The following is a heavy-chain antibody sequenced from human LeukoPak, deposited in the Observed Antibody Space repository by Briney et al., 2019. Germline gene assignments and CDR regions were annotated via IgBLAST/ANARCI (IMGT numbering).Heavy chain of an antibody. V-gene: IGHV1-69*06. Sequence: ASVKVSCKASGGTFSSYAISWVRQAPGQGLEWMGGIIPIFGTANYAQKFQGRVTITADKSMSTAYMELSSLRSEDTAVYYCARDLMVRGVTDYYYYYMDVWGKGTTVTVSS. J-gene: IGHJ6*03. D-gene: IGHD3-10*01. CDR3: ARDLMVRGVTDYYYYYMDV. CDR2: IIPIFGTA. CDR1: GGTFSSYA.